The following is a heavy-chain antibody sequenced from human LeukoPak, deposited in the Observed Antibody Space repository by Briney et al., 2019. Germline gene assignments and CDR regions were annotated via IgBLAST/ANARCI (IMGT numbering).Heavy chain of an antibody. D-gene: IGHD2-15*01. CDR3: ARVKRGAVVVAATYYFDY. CDR2: INPNSGGT. J-gene: IGHJ4*02. V-gene: IGHV1-2*02. CDR1: GYTFTGYC. Sequence: ASVKVSCKASGYTFTGYCMHWVRQAPGQGLEWMGWINPNSGGTNYAQKFQGRVTMTRDTSISTAYMELSRLRSDDTAVYYCARVKRGAVVVAATYYFDYWGQGTLVTVSS.